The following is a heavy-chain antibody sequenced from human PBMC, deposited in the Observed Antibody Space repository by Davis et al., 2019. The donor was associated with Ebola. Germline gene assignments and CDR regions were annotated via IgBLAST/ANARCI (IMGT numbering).Heavy chain of an antibody. Sequence: GESLKISCAAAEFTVSRNYMTWVRQAPGKGLQWVSTVYRDGTTYYADSVKGRFTVSRHSSENTLYLQMNGLRREDTAVYYCTGNWIYGSGMDVWGPGTTVTVSS. CDR1: EFTVSRNY. J-gene: IGHJ6*02. D-gene: IGHD1-7*01. CDR2: VYRDGTT. CDR3: TGNWIYGSGMDV. V-gene: IGHV3-53*04.